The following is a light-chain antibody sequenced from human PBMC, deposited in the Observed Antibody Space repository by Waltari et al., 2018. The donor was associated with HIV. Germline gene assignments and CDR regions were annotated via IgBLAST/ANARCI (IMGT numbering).Light chain of an antibody. CDR2: GNS. V-gene: IGLV1-40*01. CDR3: QSYDSSLSGWV. Sequence: QSVLTQPPSVSGAPGRRVTISCTRRSSTIGAGIDVHCYHQLPATAPQLLLYGNSNRPSGGPHRFAGSTSGTSASLAITGLQADDDADYYCQSYDSSLSGWVFGGGTKLTVL. J-gene: IGLJ3*02. CDR1: SSTIGAGID.